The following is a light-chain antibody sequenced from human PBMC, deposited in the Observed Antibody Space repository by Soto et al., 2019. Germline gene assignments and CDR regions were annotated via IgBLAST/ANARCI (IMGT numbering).Light chain of an antibody. J-gene: IGKJ1*01. CDR1: QSIDSW. Sequence: DIQMTQSPSTXSASVXDRVTITXRASQSIDSWLAWYQQKPGKAPRLLIYDASTLKSGVPSRFSGSGSGTEFTLTISSLQPDDFATYYCQHYNSYSEAFGQGTKVDI. V-gene: IGKV1-5*01. CDR2: DAS. CDR3: QHYNSYSEA.